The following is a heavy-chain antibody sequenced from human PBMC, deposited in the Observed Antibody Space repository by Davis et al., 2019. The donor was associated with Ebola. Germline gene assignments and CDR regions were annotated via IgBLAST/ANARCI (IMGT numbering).Heavy chain of an antibody. D-gene: IGHD2-2*01. CDR1: GFTFSSYA. Sequence: PGGSLRLSCAASGFTFSSYAMSWVRQAPGKGLEWVSAISGSGGSTYYADSVKGRFTISRDNSKNTLYLQMNSLRAEDTAVYYCARGTVVWFRGDNFDYWGQGTLVTVSS. CDR3: ARGTVVWFRGDNFDY. V-gene: IGHV3-23*01. J-gene: IGHJ4*02. CDR2: ISGSGGST.